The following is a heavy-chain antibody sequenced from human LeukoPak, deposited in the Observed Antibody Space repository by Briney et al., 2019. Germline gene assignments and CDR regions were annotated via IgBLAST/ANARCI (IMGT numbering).Heavy chain of an antibody. Sequence: GASVKVSCKASGYTFTTSGINWVRQAPGQGLEWMGCINVYNGNTNYAQKFQGRITMTRDTSTSTAYMELRSLRSDDTAVYYCARAPRGSSVWYVIYWGQGTLVTVSS. V-gene: IGHV1-18*01. CDR2: INVYNGNT. J-gene: IGHJ4*02. D-gene: IGHD6-19*01. CDR3: ARAPRGSSVWYVIY. CDR1: GYTFTTSG.